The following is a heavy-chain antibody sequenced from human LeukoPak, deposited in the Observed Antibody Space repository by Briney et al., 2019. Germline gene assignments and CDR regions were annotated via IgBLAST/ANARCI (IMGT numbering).Heavy chain of an antibody. CDR3: ARYDIVATNWFDP. CDR2: ITHRGST. V-gene: IGHV4-34*01. Sequence: SQTLSLTCHVSGDSVNSDGYYWTWIRQPPGKGLEWIGEITHRGSTNFNPSLKGRVTISVDTSKNQFSLKLNSVTAADTAVYYCARYDIVATNWFDPWGQGTLVTVSS. J-gene: IGHJ5*02. CDR1: GDSVNSDGYY. D-gene: IGHD5-12*01.